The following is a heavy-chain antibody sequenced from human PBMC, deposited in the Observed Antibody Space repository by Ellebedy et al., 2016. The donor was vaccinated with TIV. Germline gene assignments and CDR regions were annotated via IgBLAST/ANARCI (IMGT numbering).Heavy chain of an antibody. CDR3: AREVLASSKGGPFDI. V-gene: IGHV3-74*01. D-gene: IGHD3-3*02. Sequence: LSLTCVASGFTITNYWMHWVRQAPGKGLVWVSSISSDGRTTRYADSVQGRFTISRDNPRNTLSLQMNSLKAEDTALYYCAREVLASSKGGPFDIWGQGTMVTVSS. J-gene: IGHJ3*02. CDR2: ISSDGRTT. CDR1: GFTITNYW.